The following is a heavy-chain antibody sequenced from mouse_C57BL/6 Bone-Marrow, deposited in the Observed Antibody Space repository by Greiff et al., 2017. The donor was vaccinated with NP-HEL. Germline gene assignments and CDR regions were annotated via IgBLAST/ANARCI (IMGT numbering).Heavy chain of an antibody. J-gene: IGHJ2*01. CDR2: INPSNVGT. Sequence: VQLQPPGTDLVKPGSSVKLSCKASVYTFPSYWMHWVTQRPVHGLELICTINPSNVGTNYNEQFKSKATLTVDKSSSTAYMQLSSLTSEDSAVYYCARLQLRLQYYFDYWGQGTTLTVSS. CDR1: VYTFPSYW. CDR3: ARLQLRLQYYFDY. V-gene: IGHV1-53*01. D-gene: IGHD3-2*02.